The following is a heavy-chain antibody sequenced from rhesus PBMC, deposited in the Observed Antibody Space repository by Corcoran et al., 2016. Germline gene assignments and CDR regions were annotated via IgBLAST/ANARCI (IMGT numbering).Heavy chain of an antibody. Sequence: EVQLVESGGGVVQPGGSLRLSCVASGFTFDAYAVGWVRQAPGKGLEWVSDLRWHSGNTGYADSVKGRFNIYRDNAENSLYLQMNRRRAEDTALYYCARESCSGIYCYAGTFDYWGQGVLVTVSS. CDR2: LRWHSGNT. CDR3: ARESCSGIYCYAGTFDY. CDR1: GFTFDAYA. D-gene: IGHD2-27*01. J-gene: IGHJ4*01. V-gene: IGHV3-78*01.